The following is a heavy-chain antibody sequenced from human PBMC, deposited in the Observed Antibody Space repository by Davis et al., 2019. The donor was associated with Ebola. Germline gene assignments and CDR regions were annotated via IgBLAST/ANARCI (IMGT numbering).Heavy chain of an antibody. CDR1: GFTFSSYW. J-gene: IGHJ4*02. CDR3: VKEGYCGGDCYPDH. D-gene: IGHD2-21*02. Sequence: HTGGSLRLSCEASGFTFSSYWMHWVRQAPGKGLVWVSHIKSDGSSTAYADSVKGRFTISRDNSKNTLYLQMNSLRPEDTGVYFCVKEGYCGGDCYPDHWGQGTRVTVSS. V-gene: IGHV3-74*01. CDR2: IKSDGSST.